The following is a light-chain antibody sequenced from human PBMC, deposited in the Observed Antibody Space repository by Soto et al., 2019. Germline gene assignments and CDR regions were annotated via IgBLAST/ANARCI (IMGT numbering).Light chain of an antibody. V-gene: IGKV3-11*01. CDR3: HQPSNWQT. CDR2: DAS. Sequence: IGLTQSPATLSLSPRARDTLSCRARQSVSSYLAWYQQEPGQAPSLLIYDASNRATGIPARFSGSGSGTDFTLTICSLEPEDFAVDCCHQPSNWQTFGQGTKVDIK. CDR1: QSVSSY. J-gene: IGKJ1*01.